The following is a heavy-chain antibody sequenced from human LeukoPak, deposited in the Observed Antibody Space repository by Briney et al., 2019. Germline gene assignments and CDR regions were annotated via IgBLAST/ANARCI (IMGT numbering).Heavy chain of an antibody. V-gene: IGHV3-30*04. CDR1: GFTFRSYT. Sequence: GGSLRLSCAASGFTFRSYTMHWVRQAPGKGLEWVAVILYDGRTTNYAESVRGRFTISRDTSENTLYLQMNSLRAEDTAVYYCLAAEGGTGGETATPDFNYWDKEPLVP. J-gene: IGHJ4*02. CDR3: LAAEGGTGGETATPDFNY. D-gene: IGHD1/OR15-1a*01. CDR2: ILYDGRTT.